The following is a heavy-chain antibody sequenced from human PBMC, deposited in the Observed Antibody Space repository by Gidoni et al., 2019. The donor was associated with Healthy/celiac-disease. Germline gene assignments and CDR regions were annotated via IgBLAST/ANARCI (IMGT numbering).Heavy chain of an antibody. J-gene: IGHJ4*02. CDR3: ARHGAPSTGPFDY. Sequence: QLQLQESGPGLVKPSETLSLTCPVSGGSISSSSYYWGWIRQPPGKGLEWIGSIYYSGSTYYNPSLKSRVTISVDTSKNQFSLKLSSVTAADTAVYCCARHGAPSTGPFDYWGQGTLVTVSS. CDR1: GGSISSSSYY. CDR2: IYYSGST. V-gene: IGHV4-39*01. D-gene: IGHD4-17*01.